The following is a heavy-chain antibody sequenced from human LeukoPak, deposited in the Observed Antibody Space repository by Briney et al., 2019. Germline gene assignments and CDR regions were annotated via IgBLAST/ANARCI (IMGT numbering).Heavy chain of an antibody. J-gene: IGHJ5*02. Sequence: SETLSLTCTVSGGSISSYYWSWIRQPPGKGLEWIGYIYYSGSTNYNPSLKSRVTISVDTSKNQFSLKLSSVTAADTAVYYCARGLRFGAAGWFDPWGQGTLVTVSS. CDR1: GGSISSYY. V-gene: IGHV4-59*01. CDR3: ARGLRFGAAGWFDP. D-gene: IGHD3-16*01. CDR2: IYYSGST.